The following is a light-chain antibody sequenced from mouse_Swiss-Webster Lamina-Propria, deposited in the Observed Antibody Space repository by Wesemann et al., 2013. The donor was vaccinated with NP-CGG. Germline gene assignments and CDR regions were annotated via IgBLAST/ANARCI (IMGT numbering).Light chain of an antibody. Sequence: DIVMTQSPSSLSVSAGEKVTMSCKSSQSLLNSGNQKNYLAWYQQKPGQPPKLLIYGASTRHTGVPDRFTGSGSGTELLPLTISSVQAEDLALYYCQQHYSTPLTFGAGTKLELK. CDR1: QSLLNSGNQKNY. V-gene: IGKV8-28*01. CDR3: QQHYSTPLT. J-gene: IGKJ5*01. CDR2: GAS.